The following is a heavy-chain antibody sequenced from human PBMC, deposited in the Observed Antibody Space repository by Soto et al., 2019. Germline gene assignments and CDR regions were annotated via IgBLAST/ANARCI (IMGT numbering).Heavy chain of an antibody. J-gene: IGHJ6*02. Sequence: ASVKVSCKSSGYTLNTYYMHWVRQAPGQGPEWMGIINPRGGSTTYAQNFQDRVTMTRDTSSSTVYMELSSLRSEDTAVYYCARGGGFSPYYYNLDVWGQGTTVTVSS. D-gene: IGHD2-15*01. CDR1: GYTLNTYY. CDR3: ARGGGFSPYYYNLDV. CDR2: INPRGGST. V-gene: IGHV1-46*02.